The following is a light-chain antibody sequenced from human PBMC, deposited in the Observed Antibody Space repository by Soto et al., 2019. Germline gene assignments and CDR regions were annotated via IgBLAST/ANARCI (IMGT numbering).Light chain of an antibody. J-gene: IGKJ2*01. CDR3: LQSYHAPDA. CDR2: WAS. CDR1: QSVLRTSNDKNS. Sequence: DIVMTQSPDSLAVSLGERATINCKSSQSVLRTSNDKNSLSWYQQKPGQPPKLLIYWASTRESGVPDRFSVSGSGSDLTLTVSSLQAEDVAVYYYLQSYHAPDAFGQGTKLEIK. V-gene: IGKV4-1*01.